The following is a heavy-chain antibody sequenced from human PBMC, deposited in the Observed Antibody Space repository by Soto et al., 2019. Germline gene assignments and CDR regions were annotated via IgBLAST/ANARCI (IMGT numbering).Heavy chain of an antibody. CDR1: GFTFSSYA. D-gene: IGHD3-3*01. J-gene: IGHJ4*02. CDR3: AKDHITIFGVVISPYYFDY. V-gene: IGHV3-23*01. Sequence: EVQLLESGGGLVQPGGSLRLSCAASGFTFSSYAMSWVRQAPGQGLEWVSAISGTGGSTYYADSVKGRFTISRDNSKNTLYLQINRLRDEDTAVYYCAKDHITIFGVVISPYYFDYWGQGTLVTVSS. CDR2: ISGTGGST.